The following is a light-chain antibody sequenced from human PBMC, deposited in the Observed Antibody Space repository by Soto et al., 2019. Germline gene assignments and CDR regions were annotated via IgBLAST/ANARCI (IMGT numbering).Light chain of an antibody. CDR1: QTIDNK. V-gene: IGKV3-15*01. CDR2: GAS. CDR3: QQYKDWRT. J-gene: IGKJ1*01. Sequence: IVMTQSPATLSVSPGERATLSCRASQTIDNKLAWYQQRPGQAPRLLIYGASIRANGIPARFSGSGSGTEFTLTISGLQSEDFRVYYCQQYKDWRTFGQGTNVDIK.